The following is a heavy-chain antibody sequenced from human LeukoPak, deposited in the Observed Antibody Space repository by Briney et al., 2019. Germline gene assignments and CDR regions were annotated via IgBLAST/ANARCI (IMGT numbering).Heavy chain of an antibody. Sequence: ASVKVSCEASGYTFTGYYIHWVRQAPGQGLEWMGWINPNSGGTNYAQKFQGRVTMTRDTSINTAYMELSRLRSDDTAVYYCARSGGSGWSLIPFGYWGQGTLVTVSS. J-gene: IGHJ4*02. D-gene: IGHD6-19*01. CDR3: ARSGGSGWSLIPFGY. CDR1: GYTFTGYY. V-gene: IGHV1-2*02. CDR2: INPNSGGT.